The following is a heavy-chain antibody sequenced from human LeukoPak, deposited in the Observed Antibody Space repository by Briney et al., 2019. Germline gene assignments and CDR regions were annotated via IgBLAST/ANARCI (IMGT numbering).Heavy chain of an antibody. Sequence: SETLSLTCTVSGGSISSSSYFWGWIRQPPGKGLEWIGSITYSGSTYYNPSLKSRVTISLDTSQNQFSLKLSSVTAADTAVYYCAKLEGDSSGYSWGQGTLVTVSS. CDR1: GGSISSSSYF. V-gene: IGHV4-39*07. CDR3: AKLEGDSSGYS. D-gene: IGHD3-22*01. CDR2: ITYSGST. J-gene: IGHJ5*02.